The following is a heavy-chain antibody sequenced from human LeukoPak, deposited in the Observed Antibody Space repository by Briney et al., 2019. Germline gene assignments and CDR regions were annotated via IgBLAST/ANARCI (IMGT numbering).Heavy chain of an antibody. CDR2: ISHSGGT. Sequence: SQTLSLTCTVSGGSISSADYYWTWIRQPPGKGLEWIGYISHSGGTYYNSSLLSRVTISVDTSKNQFSLKLSSVTAADTAVYYCARHRGGDCSSTSCDAFDIWGQGTMVTVSS. V-gene: IGHV4-30-2*01. J-gene: IGHJ3*02. D-gene: IGHD2-2*01. CDR1: GGSISSADYY. CDR3: ARHRGGDCSSTSCDAFDI.